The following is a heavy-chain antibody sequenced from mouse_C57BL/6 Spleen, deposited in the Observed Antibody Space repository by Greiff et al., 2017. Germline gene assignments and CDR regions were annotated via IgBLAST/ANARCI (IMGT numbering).Heavy chain of an antibody. V-gene: IGHV5-4*01. CDR1: GFTFSSYA. CDR3: AREELGRYFDY. Sequence: EVHLVESGGGLVKPGGSLKLSCAASGFTFSSYAMSWVRQTPEKRLEWVATISDGGSYTYYPDNVKGRFTISRDNAKNNLYLQMSHLKSEDTAMYYCAREELGRYFDYWGQGTTLTVSS. CDR2: ISDGGSYT. J-gene: IGHJ2*01. D-gene: IGHD4-1*01.